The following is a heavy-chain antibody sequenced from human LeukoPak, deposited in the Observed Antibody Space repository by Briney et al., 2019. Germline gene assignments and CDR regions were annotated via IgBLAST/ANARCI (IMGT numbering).Heavy chain of an antibody. V-gene: IGHV4-39*01. Sequence: SETLSLTCTVSGGSISSSSYYWGWIRQPPGKGLEWIGSIYYSGSTYYNPSLKSRVTISVDTSKNQFSLKLSSVTAADTAVYYCARHRGWGAMVWYYFDYWGQGTLVTVSS. J-gene: IGHJ4*02. CDR3: ARHRGWGAMVWYYFDY. CDR1: GGSISSSSYY. D-gene: IGHD5-18*01. CDR2: IYYSGST.